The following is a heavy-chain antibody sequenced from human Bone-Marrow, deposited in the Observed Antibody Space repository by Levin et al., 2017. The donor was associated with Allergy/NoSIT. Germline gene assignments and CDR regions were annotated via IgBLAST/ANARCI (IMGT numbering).Heavy chain of an antibody. CDR2: IYYSGRA. CDR1: GGSISSSRYY. J-gene: IGHJ6*02. Sequence: GSLRLSCTVSGGSISSSRYYWVWIRQPPGKGLEWIGYIYYSGRASSNPSLKSRVTLSVDTSKNQFSLKLSSVTAADTAVYYCARRADYYYYYGMDVWGQGTTVTVSS. CDR3: ARRADYYYYYGMDV. V-gene: IGHV4-39*01.